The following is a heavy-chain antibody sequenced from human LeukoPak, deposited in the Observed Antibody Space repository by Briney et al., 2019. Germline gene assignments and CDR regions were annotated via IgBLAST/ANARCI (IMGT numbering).Heavy chain of an antibody. CDR1: GFTFSSYA. Sequence: GGSLRLSCAASGFTFSSYAMSWVRQAPGKGLEWVSAISGSGGSTYYADSVKGRFTISRDNSKNTLYLQMNSLRAEDTAVYYCAKELRHIVVVVAATTSSNFDYWSQGTLVTVSS. CDR3: AKELRHIVVVVAATTSSNFDY. V-gene: IGHV3-23*01. J-gene: IGHJ4*02. CDR2: ISGSGGST. D-gene: IGHD2-15*01.